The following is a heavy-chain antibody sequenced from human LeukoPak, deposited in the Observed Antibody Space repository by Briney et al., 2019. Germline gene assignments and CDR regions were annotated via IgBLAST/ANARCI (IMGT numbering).Heavy chain of an antibody. CDR1: GFTFSNAK. CDR3: TGGVESGNYLHY. CDR2: INSKTDGGTT. J-gene: IGHJ4*02. D-gene: IGHD3-3*01. Sequence: WGSLRLSCAASGFTFSNAKMSWVRQAPGKGLEWVGRINSKTDGGTTDYAAPVKGRFTISRDDSKNTLYLQMITLETEDTAVYYCTGGVESGNYLHYWGQGTLVTVSS. V-gene: IGHV3-15*01.